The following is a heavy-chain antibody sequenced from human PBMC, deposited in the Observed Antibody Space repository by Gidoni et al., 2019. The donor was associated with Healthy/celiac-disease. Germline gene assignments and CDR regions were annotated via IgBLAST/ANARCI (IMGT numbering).Heavy chain of an antibody. CDR3: ARGNGSTVTNRPHFDY. CDR1: GGSFSGYY. D-gene: IGHD4-17*01. CDR2: INHSGST. J-gene: IGHJ4*02. V-gene: IGHV4-34*01. Sequence: QVQLQQWGAGLLKPSETLSLTCAVYGGSFSGYYWSWIRQPPGKGLEWIGEINHSGSTNYNPSLKSRVTISVDTSKNQFSLKLSSVTAADTAVYYCARGNGSTVTNRPHFDYWGQGTLVTVSS.